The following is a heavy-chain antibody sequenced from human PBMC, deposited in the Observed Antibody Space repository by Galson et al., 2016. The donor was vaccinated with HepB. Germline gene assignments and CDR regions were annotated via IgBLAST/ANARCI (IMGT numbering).Heavy chain of an antibody. D-gene: IGHD3-16*02. J-gene: IGHJ5*02. CDR1: GGSISSASHF. CDR3: ARGGYLGFAWLDP. CDR2: IYTNG. V-gene: IGHV4-61*02. Sequence: TLSLTCTVSGGSISSASHFWSWMRQPAGKGLEWIGRIYTNGDTEYTDYNPSLKSRVTISVDTSKNQISLKLKSVTAADTAVYYCARGGYLGFAWLDPWGQGILVTVSS.